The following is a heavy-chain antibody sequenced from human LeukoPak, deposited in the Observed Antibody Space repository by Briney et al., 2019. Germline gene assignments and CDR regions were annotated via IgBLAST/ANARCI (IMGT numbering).Heavy chain of an antibody. D-gene: IGHD3-3*01. V-gene: IGHV4-34*01. CDR1: GGSFSGYY. Sequence: PSETLSLTCAVYGGSFSGYYWSWIRQPPGKGLEWIGEINHSGSTNYNPSLKSRVTISVDTSKNQFSLKLSSVTAADTAVYYCARITIFGVFSDYWGQGTLVTVSS. CDR3: ARITIFGVFSDY. CDR2: INHSGST. J-gene: IGHJ4*02.